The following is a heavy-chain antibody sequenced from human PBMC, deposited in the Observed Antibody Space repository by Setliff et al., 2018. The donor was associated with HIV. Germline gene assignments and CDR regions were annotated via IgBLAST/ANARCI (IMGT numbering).Heavy chain of an antibody. D-gene: IGHD6-13*01. Sequence: SETLSLTCTVSGGSISTYYWSWIRQPPGKGLGWIGYIYNTGSTYHSPSLESRVTISIDTSKNQFSLKLSSVTAADTAVYFCARGRGSSSSWPIDYWGQGTLVTVSS. J-gene: IGHJ4*02. CDR2: IYNTGST. CDR1: GGSISTYY. V-gene: IGHV4-59*12. CDR3: ARGRGSSSSWPIDY.